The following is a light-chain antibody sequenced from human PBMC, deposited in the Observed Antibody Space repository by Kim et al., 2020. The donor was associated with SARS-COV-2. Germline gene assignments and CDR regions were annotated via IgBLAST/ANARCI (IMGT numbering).Light chain of an antibody. Sequence: PGERATVSCRASQSVNSSYFGWYQQKGGQTPRLLIYAASTRANGIPYRFSGSGSETDFTLTISRLEPEDFAVYYCQQYGSSPLITFGQGTRLEIK. J-gene: IGKJ5*01. CDR3: QQYGSSPLIT. CDR1: QSVNSSY. V-gene: IGKV3-20*01. CDR2: AAS.